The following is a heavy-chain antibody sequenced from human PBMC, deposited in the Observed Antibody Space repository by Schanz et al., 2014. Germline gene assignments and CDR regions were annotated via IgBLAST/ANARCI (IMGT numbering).Heavy chain of an antibody. V-gene: IGHV3-7*01. Sequence: EVQLVESGGGLVQPGGSLRLSCAASGFTFSTYWMSWVRQAPGKGLEWVANIKQDESERSYVDSVKGRFTISRDNAKNSLYLQMNSLRAEDTAVYYCARDKGGYYLFDYWGQGTLVTVSS. CDR1: GFTFSTYW. CDR2: IKQDESER. CDR3: ARDKGGYYLFDY. D-gene: IGHD3-3*01. J-gene: IGHJ4*02.